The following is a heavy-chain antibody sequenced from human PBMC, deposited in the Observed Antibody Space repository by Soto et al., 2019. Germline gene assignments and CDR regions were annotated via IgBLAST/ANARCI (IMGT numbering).Heavy chain of an antibody. Sequence: EVQLLDSGGGLVQPGGSLRLSCAASGFPFSSYPMSWVRQAPGKGLEWVSTVSGSDGTTYYADSVKGRFTISRDNSRTTPYLQMNSLRAEDTAVYYCAKRAVPSTIWGLFYYWGQGTLVTVSS. CDR3: AKRAVPSTIWGLFYY. V-gene: IGHV3-23*01. CDR1: GFPFSSYP. D-gene: IGHD3-16*01. CDR2: VSGSDGTT. J-gene: IGHJ4*02.